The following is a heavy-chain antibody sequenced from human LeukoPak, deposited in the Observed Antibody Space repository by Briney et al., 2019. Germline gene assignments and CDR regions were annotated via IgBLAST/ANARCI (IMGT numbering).Heavy chain of an antibody. CDR2: IYYSGST. CDR1: GGSISSSGYY. V-gene: IGHV4-39*07. J-gene: IGHJ4*02. D-gene: IGHD1-26*01. Sequence: SETLSLTCTVSGGSISSSGYYWGWIRQPPGKGLEWIRNIYYSGSTYYNSSLKSRVTISVDTSNNQFSLRLSSLTAADTAMYYCARVVGWSIVGAPTHFDDWGQGTRVTVSS. CDR3: ARVVGWSIVGAPTHFDD.